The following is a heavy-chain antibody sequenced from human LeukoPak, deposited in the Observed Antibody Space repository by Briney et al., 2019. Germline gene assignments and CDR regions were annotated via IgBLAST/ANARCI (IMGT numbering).Heavy chain of an antibody. Sequence: SETLSLTCTVSGGSISSSSYYWGRIRQPSGKGLEWIGSIYYSGSTYYNPSLKSRVTISVDTSKNQFSLKLSSVTAADTAVYYCARADPTTPYYMDVWGKGTTVTVSS. CDR2: IYYSGST. D-gene: IGHD5-12*01. CDR3: ARADPTTPYYMDV. J-gene: IGHJ6*03. CDR1: GGSISSSSYY. V-gene: IGHV4-39*07.